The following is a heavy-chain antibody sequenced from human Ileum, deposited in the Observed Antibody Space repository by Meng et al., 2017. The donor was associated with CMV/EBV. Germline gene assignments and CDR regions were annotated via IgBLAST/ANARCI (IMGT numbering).Heavy chain of an antibody. CDR3: ATEYSASPGWFDP. V-gene: IGHV4-30-4*08. J-gene: IGHJ5*02. D-gene: IGHD5-12*01. Sequence: QVRLEEAGSRLVQPSQTLSLMCTVSGDSISSGDFYWTWIRQSPGKGPEWIGYIYYSGSTYYNPSLKSRLTIALDTSKNQFSLRLTSVTDADTGVYYCATEYSASPGWFDPWGQGILVTVSS. CDR2: IYYSGST. CDR1: GDSISSGDFY.